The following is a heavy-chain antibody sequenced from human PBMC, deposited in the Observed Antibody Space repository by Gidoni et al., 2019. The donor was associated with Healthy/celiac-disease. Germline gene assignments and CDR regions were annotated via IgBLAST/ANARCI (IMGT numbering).Heavy chain of an antibody. J-gene: IGHJ3*02. CDR3: AKGSSAFDI. CDR1: GFTFRRYA. V-gene: IGHV3-23*01. CDR2: ISGSGGST. Sequence: EVQLLESGGGLVQPGGSLRLSCADSGFTFRRYAMSWVRQAPGKGLGWVSAISGSGGSTYYADSVKGRFTISRDNSKNTLYLQMNSLRAEDTAVYYCAKGSSAFDIWGQGTMVTVSS.